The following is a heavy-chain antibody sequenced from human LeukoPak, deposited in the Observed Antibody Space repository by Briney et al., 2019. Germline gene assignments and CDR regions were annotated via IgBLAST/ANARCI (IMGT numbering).Heavy chain of an antibody. Sequence: GGSLRLPCAASGFTFSSYAMHWVRQAPGKGLEWVSSISSSSSYIYYADSVKGRFTISRDNAKNSLYLQMNSLRAEDTAVYYCARGGTDYYYYGMDVWGQGTTVTVSS. J-gene: IGHJ6*02. CDR2: ISSSSSYI. V-gene: IGHV3-21*01. CDR3: ARGGTDYYYYGMDV. CDR1: GFTFSSYA.